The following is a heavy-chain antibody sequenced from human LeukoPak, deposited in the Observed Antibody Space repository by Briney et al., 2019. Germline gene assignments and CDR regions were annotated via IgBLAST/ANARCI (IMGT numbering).Heavy chain of an antibody. J-gene: IGHJ4*02. D-gene: IGHD5-12*01. V-gene: IGHV3-30*02. CDR1: GFIFSSYD. CDR2: IEFDGSNK. Sequence: GGSLRLSCVASGFIFSSYDMHWVRQAPGKGLEWVAFIEFDGSNKYYADSVKGRFTISRDNSKNTLYLQMNSLRAEDTAVYYCARGPSGYHNTGGQGTLVTVSS. CDR3: ARGPSGYHNT.